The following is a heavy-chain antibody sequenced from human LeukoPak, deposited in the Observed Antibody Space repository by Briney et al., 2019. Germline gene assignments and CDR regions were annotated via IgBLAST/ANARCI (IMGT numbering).Heavy chain of an antibody. J-gene: IGHJ4*02. D-gene: IGHD1-26*01. CDR2: ISSSSSYI. Sequence: PGGSLRLSCAASGFTVSNNYMSWVRQAPGKGLEWVSSISSSSSYIYYADSVKGRFTISRDNAKNSLYLQMNSLRAEDTAVYYCARESLGGGFDYWGQGTLVTVSS. V-gene: IGHV3-21*01. CDR1: GFTVSNNY. CDR3: ARESLGGGFDY.